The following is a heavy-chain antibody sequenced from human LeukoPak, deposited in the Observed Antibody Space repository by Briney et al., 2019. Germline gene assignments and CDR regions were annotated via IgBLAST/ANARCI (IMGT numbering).Heavy chain of an antibody. V-gene: IGHV3-48*03. CDR2: ISSSGSTI. CDR3: ARDPLASSSWYYYYYMDV. D-gene: IGHD6-13*01. CDR1: GFTFSSYE. Sequence: GGSLRLSCAASGFTFSSYEMNWVRQAPGKGLEWVSYISSSGSTIYYADSVKGRFTISRDNSKNTLYLQMNSLRAEDTAVYYCARDPLASSSWYYYYYMDVWGKGTTVTVSS. J-gene: IGHJ6*03.